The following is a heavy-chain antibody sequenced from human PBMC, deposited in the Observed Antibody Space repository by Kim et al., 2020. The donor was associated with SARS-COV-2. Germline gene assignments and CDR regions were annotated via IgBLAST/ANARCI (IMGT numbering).Heavy chain of an antibody. CDR3: ARSPMIADAFDI. CDR1: GFTFSSYS. V-gene: IGHV3-21*01. D-gene: IGHD3-22*01. CDR2: ISSSSSYI. J-gene: IGHJ3*02. Sequence: GGSLRLSCAASGFTFSSYSMNWVRQAPGKGLEWVSSISSSSSYIYYADSVKGRFTISRDNAKNSLYLQMNSLRAEDTAVYYCARSPMIADAFDIWGQGTMVTVSS.